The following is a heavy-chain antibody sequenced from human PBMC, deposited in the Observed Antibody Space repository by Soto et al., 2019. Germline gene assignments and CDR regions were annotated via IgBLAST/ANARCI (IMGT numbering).Heavy chain of an antibody. CDR1: GFTFSSYG. V-gene: IGHV3-30*18. CDR3: AKDRFALGYCSSTSCYPGY. Sequence: GGSLRLSCAASGFTFSSYGMHWVRQAPGKGLEWVAVISYDGSNKYYADSVKGRFTISRDNSKNTLYLQMNSLRAEDTAVYYCAKDRFALGYCSSTSCYPGYWGQGTLVTVSS. CDR2: ISYDGSNK. D-gene: IGHD2-2*01. J-gene: IGHJ4*02.